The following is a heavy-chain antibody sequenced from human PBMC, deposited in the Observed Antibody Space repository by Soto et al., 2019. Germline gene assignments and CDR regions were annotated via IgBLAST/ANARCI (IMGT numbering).Heavy chain of an antibody. CDR2: IYYSGST. V-gene: IGHV4-59*01. J-gene: IGHJ3*02. D-gene: IGHD3-3*01. Sequence: SETLSLTCTVSGGSISSYYWSWIRQPPGKGLEWIGYIYYSGSTNYNPSLKSRVTISVDTSKNQFSLKLSSVTAADTAVYYCARERIFGVVVAFDIWGQGTMVTVSS. CDR3: ARERIFGVVVAFDI. CDR1: GGSISSYY.